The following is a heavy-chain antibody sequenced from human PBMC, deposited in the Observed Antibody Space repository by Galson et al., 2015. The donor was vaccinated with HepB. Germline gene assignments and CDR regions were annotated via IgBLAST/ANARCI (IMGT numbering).Heavy chain of an antibody. CDR2: ISPSGSAT. V-gene: IGHV3-11*01. J-gene: IGHJ4*02. CDR3: AKDILAAGLFFDY. Sequence: SLRLSCAAFGFTFSDYYMGWIRQAPGKGLEWVSYISPSGSATFYADSVRGRFTISRDNARNALYLQMNSLRAEDTAVYYCAKDILAAGLFFDYWGRGILVTVSS. CDR1: GFTFSDYY. D-gene: IGHD3-16*01.